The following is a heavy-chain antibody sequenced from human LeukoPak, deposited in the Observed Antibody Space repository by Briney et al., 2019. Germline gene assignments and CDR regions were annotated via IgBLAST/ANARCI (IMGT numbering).Heavy chain of an antibody. J-gene: IGHJ5*02. CDR2: INHSGST. V-gene: IGHV4-34*01. CDR3: ARGRVGYDIVVVPAAMVCWFDP. CDR1: GGSFSGYY. D-gene: IGHD2-2*01. Sequence: SETLSLTCAVYGGSFSGYYWSWLRQPPGKGLEWIGEINHSGSTNYNPSLKSRVTISVDTSKNQFSLKLSSVTAADTAVYYCARGRVGYDIVVVPAAMVCWFDPWGQGTLVTVSS.